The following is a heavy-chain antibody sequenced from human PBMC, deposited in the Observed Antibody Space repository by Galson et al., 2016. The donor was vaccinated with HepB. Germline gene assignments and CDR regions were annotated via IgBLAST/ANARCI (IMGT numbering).Heavy chain of an antibody. CDR3: ARELGGKLMYHYGMDV. CDR1: GFTFSSYG. Sequence: LRLSCAASGFTFSSYGMHWVRQIPGKGLEWVALISFDGSNKFYGDSVKGRFTISRDNSENTLNLQMDSLRVEDTAVYYCARELGGKLMYHYGMDVCGQGTTVIVSS. CDR2: ISFDGSNK. D-gene: IGHD4-23*01. V-gene: IGHV3-30*19. J-gene: IGHJ6*02.